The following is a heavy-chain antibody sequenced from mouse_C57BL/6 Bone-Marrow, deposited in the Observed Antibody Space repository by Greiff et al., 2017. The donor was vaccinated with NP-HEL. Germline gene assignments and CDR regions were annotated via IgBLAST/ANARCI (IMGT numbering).Heavy chain of an antibody. CDR2: INPNNGGT. V-gene: IGHV1-26*01. CDR3: ARGAGYYHDY. Sequence: VQLQQSGPELVKPGASVKISCKASGYTFTDYYMNWVKQSHGKSLEWIGDINPNNGGTSYNQKFKGKATLTVDKSSSTAYMELRSLTSEDSAVYYCARGAGYYHDYWGQGTTLTVSS. J-gene: IGHJ2*01. CDR1: GYTFTDYY.